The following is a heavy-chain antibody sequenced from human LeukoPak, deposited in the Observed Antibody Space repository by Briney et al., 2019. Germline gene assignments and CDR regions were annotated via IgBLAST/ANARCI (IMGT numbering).Heavy chain of an antibody. CDR2: IYYSGST. J-gene: IGHJ4*02. Sequence: SETLSLTRTVSGGSISSYYWSWIRQPPGKGLEWIGYIYYSGSTNYNPSLKSRVTISVDTSKNQFSLKLSSVTAADTAVYYCARVPYGAYSSSWYEDRAYYFDYWGQGTLVTVSS. D-gene: IGHD6-13*01. CDR1: GGSISSYY. V-gene: IGHV4-59*01. CDR3: ARVPYGAYSSSWYEDRAYYFDY.